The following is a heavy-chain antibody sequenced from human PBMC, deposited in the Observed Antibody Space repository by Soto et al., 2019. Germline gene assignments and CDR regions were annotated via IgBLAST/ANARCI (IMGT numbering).Heavy chain of an antibody. CDR2: IYWDDDK. D-gene: IGHD3-3*01. Sequence: SGPTLVNPTQTLTLSCTFSGFSLSTSGVGVGWIRQPPGKALEWLALIYWDDDKRYSPSLKSRLTITKDTSKNQVVLTMTNMDPVDTATYYCAHSQPGPYDSWSGYFPPAWDYRGQGTLVTVSS. CDR3: AHSQPGPYDSWSGYFPPAWDY. J-gene: IGHJ4*02. CDR1: GFSLSTSGVG. V-gene: IGHV2-5*02.